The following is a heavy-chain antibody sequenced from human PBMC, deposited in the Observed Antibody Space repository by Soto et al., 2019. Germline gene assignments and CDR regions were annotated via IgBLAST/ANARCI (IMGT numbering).Heavy chain of an antibody. CDR3: ARGRGDFWGGSRDKNNWFDP. V-gene: IGHV4-34*01. CDR1: GGSFSGYY. D-gene: IGHD3-3*01. CDR2: INHSGST. Sequence: SETLSLTCAVYGGSFSGYYWSCIRQPPGKGLEWIGEINHSGSTSYNPSLKSRVTISVDTSKNQFSLRLSSVTAADTAVYYCARGRGDFWGGSRDKNNWFDPWGQGTLVTVSS. J-gene: IGHJ5*02.